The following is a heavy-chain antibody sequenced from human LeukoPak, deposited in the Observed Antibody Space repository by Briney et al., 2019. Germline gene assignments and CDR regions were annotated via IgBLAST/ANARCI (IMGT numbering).Heavy chain of an antibody. CDR3: ARGDGSGTLLY. J-gene: IGHJ4*02. Sequence: ASVKVSCKASVYTFTSYYIHWVRQAPGQGLEWMGIINPSGGSTSYAQKFQGRVTMTGDTSTSTVYMELSSLRSEDTAVYYCARGDGSGTLLYWGQGTLVTVSS. CDR1: VYTFTSYY. CDR2: INPSGGST. D-gene: IGHD1-26*01. V-gene: IGHV1-46*01.